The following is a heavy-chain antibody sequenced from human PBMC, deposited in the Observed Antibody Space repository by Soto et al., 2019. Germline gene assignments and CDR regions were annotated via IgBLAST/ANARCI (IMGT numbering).Heavy chain of an antibody. CDR1: GYTFTSYC. CDR3: ARDTMVRTPEAVDI. J-gene: IGHJ3*02. CDR2: ISAYNGNT. D-gene: IGHD3-10*01. Sequence: RASVNVSCKASGYTFTSYCISWVRQAPGQGLEWMGWISAYNGNTNYAQKLQGRVTMTTDTSTSTAYMELRSLRSEDTAVYYCARDTMVRTPEAVDIWGQVSMVTVSS. V-gene: IGHV1-18*04.